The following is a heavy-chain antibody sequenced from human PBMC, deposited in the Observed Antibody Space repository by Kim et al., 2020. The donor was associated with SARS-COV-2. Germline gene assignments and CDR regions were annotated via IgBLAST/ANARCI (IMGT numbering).Heavy chain of an antibody. CDR3: ARIAAAGPLDY. J-gene: IGHJ4*02. Sequence: GGSLRLSCAASGFAVSNNYMSGVRQAPGKGREWVSAIYIGSTYYADSVKGRFTISRDISKNTVYLQMNNLRAEYTAVYYCARIAAAGPLDYWGQGTRVTV. V-gene: IGHV3-66*01. D-gene: IGHD6-13*01. CDR1: GFAVSNNY. CDR2: IYIGST.